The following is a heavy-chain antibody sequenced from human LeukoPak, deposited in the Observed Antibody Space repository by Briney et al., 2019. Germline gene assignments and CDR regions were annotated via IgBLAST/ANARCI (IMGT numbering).Heavy chain of an antibody. J-gene: IGHJ4*02. CDR3: ARGLGGSCCDY. CDR2: ISSNGGST. Sequence: PGGSLRLSCAASGFTFSSYAMHWVRQAPGKGLEYVSAISSNGGSTYYANSVKGRFTISRDNSKNTLYLQMGSLGAEDMAVYYCARGLGGSCCDYWGQGTLVTVSS. V-gene: IGHV3-64*01. CDR1: GFTFSSYA. D-gene: IGHD2-15*01.